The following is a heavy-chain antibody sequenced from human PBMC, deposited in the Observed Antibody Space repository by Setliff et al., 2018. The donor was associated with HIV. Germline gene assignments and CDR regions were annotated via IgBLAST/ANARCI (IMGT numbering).Heavy chain of an antibody. CDR2: IGVAGDT. D-gene: IGHD6-13*01. CDR3: ARGGASSLPLDY. V-gene: IGHV3-13*01. J-gene: IGHJ4*01. Sequence: PGGSLRLSCAASGFTFSECEMHWVRQGARTGLEWVSAIGVAGDTFYGGSVKGRFTTSRENAKDSFYLQMNSLRAEDTAIYYCARGGASSLPLDYWGHGTLVTVSS. CDR1: GFTFSECE.